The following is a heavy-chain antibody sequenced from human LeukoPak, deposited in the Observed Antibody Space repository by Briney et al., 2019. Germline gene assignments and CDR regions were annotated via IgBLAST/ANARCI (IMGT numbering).Heavy chain of an antibody. CDR1: GFTFSSYA. CDR2: IRSKAYGGTT. V-gene: IGHV3-49*03. J-gene: IGHJ4*02. D-gene: IGHD2-2*01. Sequence: GGSLRLSCAASGFTFSSYAMSWFRQAPGKGLEWVSSIRSKAYGGTTEFAASVKGRFTISRDDSRGVAFLQMNTLKTEDTALYYCSRASYCARASCPMWAGYWGQGTLVTVSS. CDR3: SRASYCARASCPMWAGY.